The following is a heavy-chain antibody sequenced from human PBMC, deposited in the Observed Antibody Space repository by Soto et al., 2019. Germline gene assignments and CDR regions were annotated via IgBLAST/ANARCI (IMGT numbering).Heavy chain of an antibody. V-gene: IGHV3-21*01. J-gene: IGHJ6*03. D-gene: IGHD2-2*01. CDR3: ATVPDVTYYYYYMEV. Sequence: EVQLVESGGGLVKPGGSLRLSCAASGFTFSSYSMNWFRKSPGKGLEWVSSISSSSSYIYNADSVKGRFTISRDNAKNSLYLHMNSLRDDDTAVYYCATVPDVTYYYYYMEVWVKGTTVTVS. CDR2: ISSSSSYI. CDR1: GFTFSSYS.